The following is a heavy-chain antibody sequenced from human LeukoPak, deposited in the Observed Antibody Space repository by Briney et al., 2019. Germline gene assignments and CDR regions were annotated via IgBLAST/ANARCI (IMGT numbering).Heavy chain of an antibody. D-gene: IGHD4-23*01. Sequence: SETLSLTCTVSGGSISSYYWSWIRQPPGKGLEWIGYIYYSGSTNYNPSLKSRVTISVDTSKNQFSLKLSSVTAADTAVYYWARVGIDYSGNIIKYYFDYWGQGTLVTVSS. CDR1: GGSISSYY. J-gene: IGHJ4*02. CDR2: IYYSGST. CDR3: ARVGIDYSGNIIKYYFDY. V-gene: IGHV4-59*01.